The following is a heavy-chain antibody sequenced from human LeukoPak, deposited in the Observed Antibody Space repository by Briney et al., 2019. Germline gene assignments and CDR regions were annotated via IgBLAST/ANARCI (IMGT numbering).Heavy chain of an antibody. D-gene: IGHD6-19*01. Sequence: GGSLRLSCAASGFTFSIYSMDWVRQAPGKGLEWVSSIISSGSYIYYADSVKGRFTISRDNAKNSLYLQMNSLRAEDMAVYYCARVQRGIAVALDYWGQGTLATVSS. CDR2: IISSGSYI. V-gene: IGHV3-21*01. J-gene: IGHJ4*02. CDR3: ARVQRGIAVALDY. CDR1: GFTFSIYS.